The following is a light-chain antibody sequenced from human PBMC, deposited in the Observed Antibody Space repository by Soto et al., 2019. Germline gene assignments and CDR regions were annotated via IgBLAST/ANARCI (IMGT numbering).Light chain of an antibody. CDR1: ETISSNY. V-gene: IGKV1-39*01. Sequence: DIQMTQSPSSLSASVGDRVSITCRASETISSNYLNWYQQKPGKAPKLLVYAAYILHAGVPSRFTGSVFDTDFTLTISSLQPEDFAMYYCQQCFDSPYTFVQGTKVEI. CDR3: QQCFDSPYT. J-gene: IGKJ2*01. CDR2: AAY.